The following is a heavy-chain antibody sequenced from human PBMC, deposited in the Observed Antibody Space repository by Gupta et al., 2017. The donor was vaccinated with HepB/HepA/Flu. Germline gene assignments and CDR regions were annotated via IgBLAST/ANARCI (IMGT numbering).Heavy chain of an antibody. CDR2: MNPASGNK. J-gene: IGHJ5*02. V-gene: IGHV1-8*02. CDR3: ARSLLDAGGKLSWLDT. D-gene: IGHD1-7*01. CDR1: GYKFASYD. Sequence: QEQLVQSGAEMRKPGASVKVSCKASGYKFASYDIVWVRQATGQGLEWMGWMNPASGNKGYSKKCQGRVTITRDYSMDTAYMEVNRLKYEEKAVYYCARSLLDAGGKLSWLDTWVQGTLV.